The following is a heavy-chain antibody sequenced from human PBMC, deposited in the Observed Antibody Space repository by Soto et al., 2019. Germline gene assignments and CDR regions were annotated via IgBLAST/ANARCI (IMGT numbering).Heavy chain of an antibody. V-gene: IGHV3-9*01. CDR1: GFTFDDYA. CDR2: ITWNSGKI. D-gene: IGHD2-15*01. CDR3: VKDSYADFHRVLSTAEYFFDY. J-gene: IGHJ4*01. Sequence: SLRLSCTASGFTFDDYAMHWVRQGPGRGLEWVSGITWNSGKIAYADSVKGRFTIARDDDNNSLYLQMNSLRPEDTALYYCVKDSYADFHRVLSTAEYFFDYWGHGPLVTVSS.